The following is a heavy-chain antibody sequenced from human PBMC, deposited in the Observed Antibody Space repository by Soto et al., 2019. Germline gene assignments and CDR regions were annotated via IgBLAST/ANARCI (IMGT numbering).Heavy chain of an antibody. V-gene: IGHV1-3*01. CDR3: ARDLGCSGGSCYLPGAFDI. Sequence: QVQLVQSGAGVKKPGASVQVSCKASGYPFTSYAMHWVRQAPGQRLEWMGWLNAGNGNPKYSQKFQGRVTITRDTSESTAYMELSSLRSEDTAVYYCARDLGCSGGSCYLPGAFDIWGQGTMVTVSS. CDR2: LNAGNGNP. D-gene: IGHD2-15*01. CDR1: GYPFTSYA. J-gene: IGHJ3*02.